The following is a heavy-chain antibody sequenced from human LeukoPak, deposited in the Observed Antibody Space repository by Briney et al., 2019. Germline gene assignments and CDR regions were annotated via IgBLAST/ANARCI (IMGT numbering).Heavy chain of an antibody. D-gene: IGHD2-2*01. V-gene: IGHV4-34*01. J-gene: IGHJ3*02. CDR1: GGSFRGFY. CDR3: ARDIVVVPAADDAFDI. CDR2: INHSGST. Sequence: SETLSLTCAVYGGSFRGFYWSWIRQPPGKGLEWIGEINHSGSTNYNPSLKSRVTISVDTSKNQFSLKLSSVTAADTAVYYCARDIVVVPAADDAFDIWGQGTMVTVSS.